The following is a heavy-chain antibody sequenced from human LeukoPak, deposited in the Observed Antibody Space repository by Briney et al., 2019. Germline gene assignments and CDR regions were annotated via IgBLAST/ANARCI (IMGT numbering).Heavy chain of an antibody. CDR2: IYYSGST. D-gene: IGHD1-7*01. J-gene: IGHJ4*02. Sequence: SETLSLTCTVSGGSLSSYYWSWIRQPPGKGLEWIGYIYYSGSTNYNLSLKSRVTISVDTSKNQFSLKLSSVTAADTAVYYCSRVGLELWFDYWGQGTLVTVSS. V-gene: IGHV4-59*01. CDR1: GGSLSSYY. CDR3: SRVGLELWFDY.